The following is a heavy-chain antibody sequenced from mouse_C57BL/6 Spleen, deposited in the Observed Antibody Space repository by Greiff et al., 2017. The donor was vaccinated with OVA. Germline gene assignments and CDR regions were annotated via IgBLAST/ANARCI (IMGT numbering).Heavy chain of an antibody. Sequence: ESGPGMVKPSQSLSLTCTVTGYSITSGYDWHWIRHFPGNKLDWMGYISYSGSTNYNPSLKSRISITHDTSKNHFFLKLNSVTTEDTATYYCARDRLGYFDYWGQGTTLTVSS. J-gene: IGHJ2*01. CDR2: ISYSGST. D-gene: IGHD4-1*01. CDR3: ARDRLGYFDY. CDR1: GYSITSGYD. V-gene: IGHV3-1*01.